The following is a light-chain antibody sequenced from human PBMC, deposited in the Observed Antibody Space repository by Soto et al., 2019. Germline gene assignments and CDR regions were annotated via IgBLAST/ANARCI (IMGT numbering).Light chain of an antibody. V-gene: IGLV1-40*01. CDR2: GDN. Sequence: QSVLTQPPSVSGAPGQRVSISCTGSTSNIGAPYDVHWYQHLPGTAPKLLIYGDNNRPSGVPDRFSGSKSGTSASLAITGLQAEDEADYYCQSYDSSLSGYVFGTGTKLTVL. J-gene: IGLJ1*01. CDR3: QSYDSSLSGYV. CDR1: TSNIGAPYD.